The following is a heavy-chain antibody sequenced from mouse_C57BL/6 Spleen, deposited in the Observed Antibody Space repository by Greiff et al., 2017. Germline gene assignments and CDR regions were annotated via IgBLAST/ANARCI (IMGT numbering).Heavy chain of an antibody. CDR2: IDPETGGT. CDR3: TRWGFYGSSYLYYFDY. CDR1: GYTFTDYE. J-gene: IGHJ2*01. V-gene: IGHV1-15*01. D-gene: IGHD1-1*01. Sequence: QVQLQQSGAELVRPGASVTLSCKASGYTFTDYEMHWVKQTPVHGLEWIGAIDPETGGTAYNQKFKGKAILTADKSSSTAYMELRSLTSEDSAVYYCTRWGFYGSSYLYYFDYWGQGTTLTVSS.